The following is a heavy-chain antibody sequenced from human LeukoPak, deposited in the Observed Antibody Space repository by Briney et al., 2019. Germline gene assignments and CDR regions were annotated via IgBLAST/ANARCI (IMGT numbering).Heavy chain of an antibody. CDR1: GFTVSSHY. V-gene: IGHV3-66*01. CDR2: IYSGGST. CDR3: ALGLVTDY. D-gene: IGHD3-9*01. J-gene: IGHJ4*02. Sequence: GGSLRLSCAVSGFTVSSHYMSWVRQAPGRGLEWVSVIYSGGSTYYADSVKGRFTISRDNSKNTLYLQMNSLRVEDTAVYYCALGLVTDYWGQGTLVTVSS.